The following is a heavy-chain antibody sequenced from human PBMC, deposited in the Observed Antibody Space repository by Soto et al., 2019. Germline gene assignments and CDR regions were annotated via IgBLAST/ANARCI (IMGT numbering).Heavy chain of an antibody. V-gene: IGHV3-23*01. D-gene: IGHD3-10*01. CDR2: ISGSGGST. Sequence: GGSLRLSCAACGFTFSSYAMSWVRQAPGKGLEWVSAISGSGGSTYYADSVKGRFTISRDNSKNTLYLQMNSLRAEDTAVYYCAKGGESGESYYYYYYGMDVWGQGTTVTVSS. CDR3: AKGGESGESYYYYYYGMDV. CDR1: GFTFSSYA. J-gene: IGHJ6*02.